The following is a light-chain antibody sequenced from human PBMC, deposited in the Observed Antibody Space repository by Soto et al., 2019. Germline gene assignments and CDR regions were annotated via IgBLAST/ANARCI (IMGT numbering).Light chain of an antibody. Sequence: DIQMTQSPSSQSASVGARVTITCRARQSINSYLNWYQQKPGKAPKLLIYAASSSQSGVPSRFSGSGSETDLTLTITSLKTDDFETYYWQQSFSTPRTFGQGTRVDI. J-gene: IGKJ1*01. CDR2: AAS. CDR3: QQSFSTPRT. V-gene: IGKV1-39*01. CDR1: QSINSY.